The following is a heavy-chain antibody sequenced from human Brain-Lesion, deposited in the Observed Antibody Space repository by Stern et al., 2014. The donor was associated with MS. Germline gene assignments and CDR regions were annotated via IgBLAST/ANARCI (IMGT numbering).Heavy chain of an antibody. V-gene: IGHV3-74*01. Sequence: EVQLVESGGGLVQPGGSLRLSCAASGFTFSNYWMPWVRQAPGQGLVWVSRVNNDGRRTSYADSVKGRFTMSRDNAKNTLYLQMNSLRVEDTAIYYCARGERWFDPWGQGTLVTVSS. CDR2: VNNDGRRT. J-gene: IGHJ5*02. CDR1: GFTFSNYW. CDR3: ARGERWFDP.